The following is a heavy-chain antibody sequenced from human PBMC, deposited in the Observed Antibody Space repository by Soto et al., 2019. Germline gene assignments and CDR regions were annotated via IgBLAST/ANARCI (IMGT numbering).Heavy chain of an antibody. V-gene: IGHV4-34*01. J-gene: IGHJ6*03. CDR2: INHSGST. D-gene: IGHD2-2*01. CDR3: ARNRPDIVVVPAAIYYYYYMDV. CDR1: GGSFSGYY. Sequence: PSETLSLTCAVYGGSFSGYYWSWIRQPPGKGLEWIGEINHSGSTNYNPSLKSRVTISVDTSKNQFSLKLSSVTAADTAVYYCARNRPDIVVVPAAIYYYYYMDVWGKGTTVTVS.